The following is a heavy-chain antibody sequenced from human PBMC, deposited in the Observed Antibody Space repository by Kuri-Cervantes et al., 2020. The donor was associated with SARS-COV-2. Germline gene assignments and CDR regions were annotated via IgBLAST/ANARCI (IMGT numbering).Heavy chain of an antibody. CDR3: AKTEQMGGAFDI. CDR2: ISGSGGST. V-gene: IGHV3-23*01. J-gene: IGHJ3*02. CDR1: GFTFSSYA. D-gene: IGHD6-13*01. Sequence: GESPKISCTASGFTFSSYAMSWVRQAPGKGLEWVSAISGSGGSTYYADSVKGRFTISRDNSKNTLYLQMNSLRAEDTAVYYCAKTEQMGGAFDIWGQGTMVTVSS.